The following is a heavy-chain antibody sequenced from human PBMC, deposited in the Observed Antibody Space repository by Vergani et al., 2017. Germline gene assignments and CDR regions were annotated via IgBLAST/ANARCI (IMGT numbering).Heavy chain of an antibody. Sequence: EVQLVESGGGLVQPGGSLRLSCAASGFTVSSNYMSWVRQAPGKGLEWVSAISGSGGSTYYADSVKGRFTISRDNSKNTLYLQMNSLRAEDTAVYYCAKDTIFGVVIIGYYFDYWGQGTLVTVSS. D-gene: IGHD3-3*01. V-gene: IGHV3-23*04. CDR2: ISGSGGST. CDR3: AKDTIFGVVIIGYYFDY. J-gene: IGHJ4*02. CDR1: GFTVSSNY.